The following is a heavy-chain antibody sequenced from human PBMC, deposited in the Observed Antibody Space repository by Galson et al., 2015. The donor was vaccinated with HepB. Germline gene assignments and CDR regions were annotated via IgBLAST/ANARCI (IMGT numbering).Heavy chain of an antibody. CDR1: GYSFSRFS. J-gene: IGHJ4*02. D-gene: IGHD5-24*01. CDR2: ISGYDGNV. CDR3: ARGGLATIGEPTFDY. Sequence: SVKVSCKASGYSFSRFSVSWLRQAPGQGLEWMGWISGYDGNVNYAQKLQGRLTMTTDTSTSTAHMELRSLRSDDSAVYYCARGGLATIGEPTFDYWGQGTLVTVSP. V-gene: IGHV1-18*01.